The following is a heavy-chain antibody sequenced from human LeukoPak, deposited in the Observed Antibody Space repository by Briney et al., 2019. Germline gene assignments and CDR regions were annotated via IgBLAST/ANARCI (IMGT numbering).Heavy chain of an antibody. V-gene: IGHV4-59*01. Sequence: PSETLSLTCTVSGGSISSYYWSWIRQPPGNGLEWIGYIYYSGSTNHNPSIKCRVTISVDTSKNQFSLKLSSVTAADTAVYYCARVGGYSYGPQYYYYYYYYMDVWGKGTTVTVSS. D-gene: IGHD5-18*01. CDR3: ARVGGYSYGPQYYYYYYYYMDV. CDR1: GGSISSYY. J-gene: IGHJ6*03. CDR2: IYYSGST.